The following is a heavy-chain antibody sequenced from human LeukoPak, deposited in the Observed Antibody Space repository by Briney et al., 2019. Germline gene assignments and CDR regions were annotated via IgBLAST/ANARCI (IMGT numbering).Heavy chain of an antibody. CDR2: IIPIFGTA. D-gene: IGHD3-22*01. V-gene: IGHV1-69*01. Sequence: GASVNVSCKASVGTFSSYAISWVRLAPGPRREWIGGIIPIFGTANYAQKFQGRVTITADEPTSTAYMELSSLRSEDTAVYYCARARGDGVVITPLGGMDVWGQGTTVTDCS. CDR1: VGTFSSYA. CDR3: ARARGDGVVITPLGGMDV. J-gene: IGHJ6*01.